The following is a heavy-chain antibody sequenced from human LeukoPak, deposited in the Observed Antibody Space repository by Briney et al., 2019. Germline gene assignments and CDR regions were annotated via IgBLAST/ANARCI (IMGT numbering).Heavy chain of an antibody. CDR2: ISADGGST. D-gene: IGHD6-13*01. CDR3: VKLGYSSSRY. CDR1: GFTFSTYA. Sequence: GGSLRLSCSASGFTFSTYAMHWARQAPGKGLEYVSAISADGGSTYYANSVKGRFTISRDNSKNTLYLQMSSLRAEDTAVYYCVKLGYSSSRYWGQGTLVTVSS. J-gene: IGHJ4*02. V-gene: IGHV3-64D*09.